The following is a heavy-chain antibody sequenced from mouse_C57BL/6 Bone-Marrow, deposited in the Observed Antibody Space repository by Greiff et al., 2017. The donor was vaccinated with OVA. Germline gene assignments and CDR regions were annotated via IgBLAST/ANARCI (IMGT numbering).Heavy chain of an antibody. CDR2: IYPRSGNT. D-gene: IGHD2-5*01. V-gene: IGHV1-81*01. Sequence: VQLQQSGAELARPGASVKLSCKASGYTFTSYGISWVKQRTGQGLEWIGEIYPRSGNTYYNEKFKGKATLTADKSSSTAYMELRSLTSEDSAVYFCARRGYSNLYYYAMDYWGQGTSVTVSS. CDR3: ARRGYSNLYYYAMDY. J-gene: IGHJ4*01. CDR1: GYTFTSYG.